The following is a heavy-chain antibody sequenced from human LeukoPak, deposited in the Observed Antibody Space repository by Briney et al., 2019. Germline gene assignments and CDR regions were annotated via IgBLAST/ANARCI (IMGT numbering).Heavy chain of an antibody. CDR2: CANKANSHIT. CDR3: ARRGGDGWGAFDI. CDR1: GFRFSDHY. J-gene: IGHJ3*02. Sequence: PGGSLRLSCAASGFRFSDHYMDWVRQAPGKGLEWVGRCANKANSHITEYAVSVRGRFTISRDDSKNSLYLQMNSLNTEDTAVYYCARRGGDGWGAFDIWGQGTTVTVSS. D-gene: IGHD2-21*01. V-gene: IGHV3-72*01.